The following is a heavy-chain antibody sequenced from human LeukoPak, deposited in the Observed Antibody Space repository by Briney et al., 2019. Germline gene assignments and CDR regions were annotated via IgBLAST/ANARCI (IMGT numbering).Heavy chain of an antibody. Sequence: PSETLSLTCAVSGYSTSSGYYWGWIRQPPGKGLEWIGSIYHSGSTYYNPSLKSRVTISVDTSKNQFSLKLSSVTAADTAVYYCARQVHGGNLFDYWGQGTLVTVSS. J-gene: IGHJ4*02. CDR3: ARQVHGGNLFDY. V-gene: IGHV4-38-2*01. CDR2: IYHSGST. CDR1: GYSTSSGYY. D-gene: IGHD4-23*01.